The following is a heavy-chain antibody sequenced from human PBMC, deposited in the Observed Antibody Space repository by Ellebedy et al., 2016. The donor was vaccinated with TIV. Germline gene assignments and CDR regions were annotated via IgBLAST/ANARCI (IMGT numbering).Heavy chain of an antibody. CDR2: ISYGGRR. D-gene: IGHD2-8*01. V-gene: IGHV4-59*08. CDR1: GGSVGAYY. Sequence: MPSETLSLTCTVPGGSVGAYYWTWIRQPPGKGLEWIGHISYGGRRVSNTSLESRATISLDSSKNQFSSKLSSVTAADTAIYYCARRGYCTNGICYGHYYAMDVWGQGTTVTVS. J-gene: IGHJ6*02. CDR3: ARRGYCTNGICYGHYYAMDV.